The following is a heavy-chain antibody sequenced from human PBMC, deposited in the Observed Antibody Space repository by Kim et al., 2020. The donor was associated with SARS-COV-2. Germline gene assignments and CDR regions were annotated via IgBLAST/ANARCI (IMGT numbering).Heavy chain of an antibody. J-gene: IGHJ4*02. CDR1: GGSFSTYH. CDR3: ARFAVEVTSCSSASCHLDS. D-gene: IGHD2-2*01. CDR2: TQYAGGS. Sequence: SETLSLTCTVSGGSFSTYHWAWLRQPPGKGLEWIGHTQYAGGSTYKASLASRLTKSLATSKNQFSLRLTSVTAADTALYYFARFAVEVTSCSSASCHLDSWGQGTLGTVSS. V-gene: IGHV4-59*12.